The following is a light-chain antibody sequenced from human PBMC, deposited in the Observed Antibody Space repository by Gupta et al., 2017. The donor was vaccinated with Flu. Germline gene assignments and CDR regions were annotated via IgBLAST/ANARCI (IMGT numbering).Light chain of an antibody. CDR2: GAS. J-gene: IGKJ4*01. Sequence: SHGDSATHSVMASKNFSSFLAWYQQKPGQAPRLLIYGASSRATGVPDRFSGSGSETEFTLTISRVEPEDSAVYYCQQYCIAPVAFGRGTKVEIK. V-gene: IGKV3-20*01. CDR1: KNFSSF. CDR3: QQYCIAPVA.